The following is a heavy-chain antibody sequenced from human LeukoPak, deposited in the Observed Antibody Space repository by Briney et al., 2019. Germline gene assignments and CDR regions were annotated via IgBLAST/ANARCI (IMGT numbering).Heavy chain of an antibody. D-gene: IGHD1-26*01. J-gene: IGHJ3*02. Sequence: GGSLRLSCAASGFTFSSYAMSWVRQAPGKGLEWVSAISGSGGSTYYADSVKGRFTISRDNSKNTLYLQMNSLRAEDTAVYYCARLVGAFDAFDIWGQGTMVTVSS. CDR3: ARLVGAFDAFDI. V-gene: IGHV3-23*01. CDR1: GFTFSSYA. CDR2: ISGSGGST.